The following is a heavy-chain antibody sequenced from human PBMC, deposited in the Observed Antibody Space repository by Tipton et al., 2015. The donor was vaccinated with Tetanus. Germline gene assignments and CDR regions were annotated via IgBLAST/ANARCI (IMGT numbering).Heavy chain of an antibody. CDR2: IFASGST. Sequence: TLSLTCTVSGDSMARYYWSWVRQPPGKGLEWVSYIFASGSTNYNPALKSRVTISMDTSKNQISLNLTSATAADTAVYFCARRSYCSSTRCFDAFDLWGPGTRFTVSS. D-gene: IGHD2-2*01. CDR1: GDSMARYY. CDR3: ARRSYCSSTRCFDAFDL. V-gene: IGHV4-4*08. J-gene: IGHJ3*01.